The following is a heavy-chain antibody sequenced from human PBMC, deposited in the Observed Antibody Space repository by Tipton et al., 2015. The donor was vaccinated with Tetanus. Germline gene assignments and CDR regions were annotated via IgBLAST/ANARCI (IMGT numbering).Heavy chain of an antibody. Sequence: LRLSCAASGFTFTSYSMNWVRQAPGKGLEWVASIYFEGSTYYSPSLKSRVTIAVDRSQNVFSLNLTSVTAADTAVYYCARHLYGYWFDPWGQGALVTVSS. CDR1: GFTFTSYSMN. CDR3: ARHLYGYWFDP. D-gene: IGHD3-10*01. V-gene: IGHV4-39*01. J-gene: IGHJ5*02. CDR2: IYFEGST.